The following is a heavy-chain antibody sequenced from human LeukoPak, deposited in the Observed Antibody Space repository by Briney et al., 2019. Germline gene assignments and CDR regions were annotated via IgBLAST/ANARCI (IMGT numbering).Heavy chain of an antibody. CDR3: ARVGYSGIPLGAFDI. D-gene: IGHD1-26*01. V-gene: IGHV4-61*02. CDR2: IYTSGST. CDR1: GGSISSGSYY. J-gene: IGHJ3*02. Sequence: KTSQTLSLTCTVSGGSISSGSYYWSWIRQPAGKGLEWIGRIYTSGSTNYNPSLKSRVTISVDTPKNQFSLKLSSVTAADTAVYYCARVGYSGIPLGAFDIWGQGTMVTVSS.